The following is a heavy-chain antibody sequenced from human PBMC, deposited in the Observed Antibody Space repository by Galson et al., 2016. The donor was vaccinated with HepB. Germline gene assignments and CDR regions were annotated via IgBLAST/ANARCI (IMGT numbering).Heavy chain of an antibody. CDR3: ARARQTCTGDCYYNWFDP. J-gene: IGHJ5*02. D-gene: IGHD2-21*02. CDR2: IGANVGST. Sequence: SLRLSCAASGFDVSSYSMYWVRQAPGKGLEWVSVIGANVGSTNYADSVEGRFTISRDSSNNTLSLQMNSLRVEDTAIYYCARARQTCTGDCYYNWFDPWGQGTLVTVSS. V-gene: IGHV3-23*01. CDR1: GFDVSSYS.